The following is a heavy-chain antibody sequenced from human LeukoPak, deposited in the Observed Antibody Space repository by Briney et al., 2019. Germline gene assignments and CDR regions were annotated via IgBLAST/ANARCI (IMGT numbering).Heavy chain of an antibody. CDR1: GLTVSSNY. CDR2: IYSDGTT. CDR3: ARLTQYYFDTNGHSGYFDY. D-gene: IGHD3-22*01. J-gene: IGHJ4*02. Sequence: GGSLRLSCAASGLTVSSNYMSWVRQAPGRELEWVSVIYSDGTTYYADSVKGRFTISRDNSKNTLSLQMNSLRAEDTAVYYCARLTQYYFDTNGHSGYFDYWGQGTLVTVSS. V-gene: IGHV3-53*01.